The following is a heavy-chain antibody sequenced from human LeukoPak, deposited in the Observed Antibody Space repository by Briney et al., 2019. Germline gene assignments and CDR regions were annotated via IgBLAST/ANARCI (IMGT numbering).Heavy chain of an antibody. V-gene: IGHV1-18*01. J-gene: IGHJ4*02. CDR1: GYTFTSYG. D-gene: IGHD3-9*01. CDR3: ARRTYYDILTGYSRRGYFDY. CDR2: ISTYNGNT. Sequence: ASVKVSCKASGYTFTSYGISWVRQAPGQGLEWMGWISTYNGNTNYAQKVQGRVTMTKDTSASTVYMELRSLRSDDTAVYFCARRTYYDILTGYSRRGYFDYWGQGTLVIVSS.